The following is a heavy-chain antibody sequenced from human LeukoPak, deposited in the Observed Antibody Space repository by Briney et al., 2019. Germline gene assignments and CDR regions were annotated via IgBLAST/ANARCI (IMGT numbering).Heavy chain of an antibody. CDR3: ARRGTTVVTH. J-gene: IGHJ4*02. CDR1: GGSISSSSYY. Sequence: SQTLSLTCTVSGGSISSSSYYWGWSRQPPGKGLEWIGSIYYSGSTYYNPSLKSRVTISVDKSKSQCSLKLSSMAAADSAVYCCARRGTTVVTHWGQGTLVTVSS. CDR2: IYYSGST. V-gene: IGHV4-39*07. D-gene: IGHD4-23*01.